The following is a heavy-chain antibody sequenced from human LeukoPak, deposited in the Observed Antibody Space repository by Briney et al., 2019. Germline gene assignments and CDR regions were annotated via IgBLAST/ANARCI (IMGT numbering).Heavy chain of an antibody. Sequence: ASVKVSCKASGYTFPRYYMHWVRQAPGQGLEWMGIINPSGGSTSYAQKFQGRVTMNRDTSTSTVYMELSSLRSEDTAVYYCARAGIAVAGVRFDYWGQGTLVTVSS. CDR1: GYTFPRYY. J-gene: IGHJ4*02. D-gene: IGHD6-19*01. V-gene: IGHV1-46*01. CDR2: INPSGGST. CDR3: ARAGIAVAGVRFDY.